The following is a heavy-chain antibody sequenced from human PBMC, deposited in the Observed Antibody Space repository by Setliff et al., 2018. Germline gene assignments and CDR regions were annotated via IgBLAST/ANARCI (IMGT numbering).Heavy chain of an antibody. CDR1: GGSFSGYH. CDR3: VRDVACGSHATYFDY. CDR2: LDNDGST. D-gene: IGHD1-26*01. J-gene: IGHJ4*02. V-gene: IGHV3-11*04. Sequence: LSLTCAVYGGSFSGYHWSWIRQAPGKGLEWVSLLDNDGSTYYSDSVKGRFIISRDNAKNSLSLQMNSLRVEDTAVYYCVRDVACGSHATYFDYWGQGTLVTVSS.